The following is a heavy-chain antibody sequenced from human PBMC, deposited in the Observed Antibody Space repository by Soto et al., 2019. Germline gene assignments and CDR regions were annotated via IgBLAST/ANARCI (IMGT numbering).Heavy chain of an antibody. CDR1: GFTFSNYA. V-gene: IGHV3-23*01. D-gene: IGHD3-16*01. CDR3: AKVVSPEGGNYFDH. Sequence: EVQLLESGGGLVQPGGSLRLSCAASGFTFSNYAMDWVRQAPGKGLEWVSAISNSFSDGNTHYADSVKGRFTISRDNDKNKVFLDMNRLRAEDTAVYYCAKVVSPEGGNYFDHWGQGTLVTVSS. J-gene: IGHJ4*02. CDR2: ISNSFSDGNT.